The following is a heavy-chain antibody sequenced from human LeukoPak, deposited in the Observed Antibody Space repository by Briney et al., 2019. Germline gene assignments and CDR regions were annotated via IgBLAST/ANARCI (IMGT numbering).Heavy chain of an antibody. Sequence: ASVKVSCKAFGYTFTNYDINWVRQAPGQGLEWMGWISGYSGNTNYAQKFQGRVSMTTDTATSTAYMEMRSLRSDDTAVYYCAGESMVRGVRSYYYYYYYMDVWGKGTTVTISS. CDR2: ISGYSGNT. CDR3: AGESMVRGVRSYYYYYYYMDV. D-gene: IGHD3-10*01. CDR1: GYTFTNYD. V-gene: IGHV1-18*04. J-gene: IGHJ6*03.